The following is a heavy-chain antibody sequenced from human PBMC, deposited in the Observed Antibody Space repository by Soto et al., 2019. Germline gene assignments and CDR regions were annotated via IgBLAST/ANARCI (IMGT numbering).Heavy chain of an antibody. CDR3: AREGVYSGYEQKPYYYGMDV. J-gene: IGHJ6*02. D-gene: IGHD5-12*01. CDR1: GYTFTSYC. CDR2: ISAYNGNT. V-gene: IGHV1-18*01. Sequence: ASVKVSCKASGYTFTSYCISWVRQAPGQGLEWMGWISAYNGNTNYAQKLQGRVTMTTDTSTSTAYMELRSLRSDDTAVYYCAREGVYSGYEQKPYYYGMDVWGQGTTVTVSS.